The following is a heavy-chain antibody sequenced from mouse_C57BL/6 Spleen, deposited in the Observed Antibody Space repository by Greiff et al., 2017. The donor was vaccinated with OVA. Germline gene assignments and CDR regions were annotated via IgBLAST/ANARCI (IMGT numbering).Heavy chain of an antibody. Sequence: QVQLQQPGAELVKPGASVKLSCKASGYTFTSYWMQWVKQRPGQGLEWIGEIDPSDSYTNYNQKFKGKATLTVDTSSSTAYMQLSSLTSEDSAVYYCARKGYYKGYFDVWGTGTTVTVSS. CDR1: GYTFTSYW. CDR2: IDPSDSYT. CDR3: ARKGYYKGYFDV. D-gene: IGHD2-12*01. J-gene: IGHJ1*03. V-gene: IGHV1-50*01.